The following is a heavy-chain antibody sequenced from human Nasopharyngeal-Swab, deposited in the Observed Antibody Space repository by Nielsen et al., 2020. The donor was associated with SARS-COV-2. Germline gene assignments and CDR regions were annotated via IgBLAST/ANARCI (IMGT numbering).Heavy chain of an antibody. CDR3: AKDSSGSYLGHFQH. V-gene: IGHV3-9*01. CDR1: GFTFDDYA. CDR2: ISWNSGSI. D-gene: IGHD1-26*01. Sequence: SLKIYCAASGFTFDDYAMHWVRQAPGKGLEWVSGISWNSGSIGYADSVKGRFTISRDNAKNSLYLQMNSLRAEDTALYYCAKDSSGSYLGHFQHWGQGTLVTVSS. J-gene: IGHJ1*01.